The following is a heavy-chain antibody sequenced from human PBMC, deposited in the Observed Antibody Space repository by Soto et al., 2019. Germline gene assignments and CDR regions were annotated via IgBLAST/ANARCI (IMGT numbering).Heavy chain of an antibody. V-gene: IGHV1-18*01. CDR2: ISAHNGNT. J-gene: IGHJ4*02. CDR1: GYTFTSYG. Sequence: QVHLVQSGAEVKKPGASVKVSCKASGYTFTSYGITWVRQAPGQELEWMGWISAHNGNTDYAQKLQGRVIVTRDTSTSTAYMEFRSLISHDTAAYYWARGRYGDYWGQGALVTVSS. CDR3: ARGRYGDY. D-gene: IGHD1-1*01.